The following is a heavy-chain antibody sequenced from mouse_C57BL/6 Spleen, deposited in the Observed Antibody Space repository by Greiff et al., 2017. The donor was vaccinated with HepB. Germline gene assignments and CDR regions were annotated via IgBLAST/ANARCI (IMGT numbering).Heavy chain of an antibody. D-gene: IGHD3-2*01. CDR2: ISSGSSTI. CDR1: GFTFSDYG. J-gene: IGHJ2*01. V-gene: IGHV5-17*01. Sequence: EVKVVESGGGLVKPGGSLKLSCAASGFTFSDYGMHWVCQAPEKGLEWVAYISSGSSTIYYADTVKGRFTISRDNAKNTLFLQMTSLRSEDTAMYYCAREDSSGYFDYWGQGTTLTVSS. CDR3: AREDSSGYFDY.